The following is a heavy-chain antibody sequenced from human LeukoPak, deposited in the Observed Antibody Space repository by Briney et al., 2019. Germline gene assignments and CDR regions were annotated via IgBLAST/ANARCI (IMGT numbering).Heavy chain of an antibody. CDR2: INHSGST. CDR3: ARGIVEMATIDWFDP. J-gene: IGHJ5*02. V-gene: IGHV4-34*01. D-gene: IGHD5-24*01. Sequence: PPETLSLTCAVYGGSFSGYYWSWIRQPPGKGLEWIGEINHSGSTNYNPSLKSRVTISVDTFKNQFSLKLSSVTAADTAVYYCARGIVEMATIDWFDPWGQGTLVTVSS. CDR1: GGSFSGYY.